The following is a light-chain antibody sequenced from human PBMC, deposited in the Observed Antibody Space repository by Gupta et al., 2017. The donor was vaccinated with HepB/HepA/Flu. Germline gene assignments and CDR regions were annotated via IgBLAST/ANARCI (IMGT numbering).Light chain of an antibody. CDR1: QSVTIN. CDR3: QQYNNWPRT. Sequence: EIVITQSPATLSVSPWQRATLSCRASQSVTINLAWYQQKPGQAPRLIIYGASTRATGIPDRFSGSGSGTEFTLTIIGMQSEDFAVYYCQQYNNWPRTFGQGTKVEIK. J-gene: IGKJ1*01. V-gene: IGKV3-15*01. CDR2: GAS.